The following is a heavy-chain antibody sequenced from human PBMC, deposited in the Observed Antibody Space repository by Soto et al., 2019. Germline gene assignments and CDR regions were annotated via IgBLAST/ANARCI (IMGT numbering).Heavy chain of an antibody. CDR2: ISGSDGST. CDR3: AGRSISWYFDY. V-gene: IGHV3-23*01. J-gene: IGHJ4*02. Sequence: EVQLLESGGGLVQPGGSLRLSCAASGFTFSSYAMNWVRQAPGKGREWVSVISGSDGSTYYGDSVKGRFTISGDNSKNTRNLQMTSLRAEDTAVYYCAGRSISWYFDYWGQGTLVTVSS. CDR1: GFTFSSYA. D-gene: IGHD6-13*01.